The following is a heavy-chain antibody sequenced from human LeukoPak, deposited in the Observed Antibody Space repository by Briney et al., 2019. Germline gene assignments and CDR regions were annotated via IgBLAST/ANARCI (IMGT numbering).Heavy chain of an antibody. Sequence: GSLRLSCAASGFTFSSYGMHWVRQAPGKGLEWVAVIWYDGSNKYYADSVKGRFTISRDNSKNTLYLQMNSLRAEDTAVYYCARDKFSVAARSLDYWGQGTLVTVSS. V-gene: IGHV3-30*19. CDR3: ARDKFSVAARSLDY. D-gene: IGHD6-6*01. CDR2: IWYDGSNK. CDR1: GFTFSSYG. J-gene: IGHJ4*02.